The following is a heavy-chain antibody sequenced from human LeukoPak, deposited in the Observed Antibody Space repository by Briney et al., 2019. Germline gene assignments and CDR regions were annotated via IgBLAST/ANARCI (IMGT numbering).Heavy chain of an antibody. CDR3: VRQPSTFGISPDYVDF. CDR2: INYSGST. Sequence: PSETLSLTCTVSGGSFSTTDCYWGWVRQPPGQGLEWIATINYSGSTYYNPSVLSRVTISVDSSKNQFSLNLTSMTAADTSVYYCVRQPSTFGISPDYVDFWGQGILVIVSS. V-gene: IGHV4-39*01. J-gene: IGHJ4*02. CDR1: GGSFSTTDCY. D-gene: IGHD3-16*01.